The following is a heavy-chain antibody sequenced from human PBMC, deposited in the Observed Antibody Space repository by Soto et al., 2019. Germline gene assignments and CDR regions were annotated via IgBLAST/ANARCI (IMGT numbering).Heavy chain of an antibody. CDR3: ARHSHTFGGVTARAPNDY. V-gene: IGHV5-51*01. CDR2: IYPGDSDT. CDR1: GYSFTSYW. Sequence: GASLKISCKGSGYSFTSYWIGWVRQMAGEGLEWMGIIYPGDSDTRYSPSFQGQVTISADKSISTAYLQWSSLKASDTAMYYCARHSHTFGGVTARAPNDYWGQGTLVTVSS. D-gene: IGHD3-16*01. J-gene: IGHJ4*02.